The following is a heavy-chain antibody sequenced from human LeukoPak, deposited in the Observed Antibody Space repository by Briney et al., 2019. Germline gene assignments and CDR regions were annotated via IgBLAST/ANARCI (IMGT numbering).Heavy chain of an antibody. Sequence: SETLSLTCTVSGDSIRLYYWSWIRQPPGKGLEWIGNIYFTGDTNYNPSLKSRVTISVDTSKTQFSLKLDSLTAADTAAYYCARDRRASGSHYYYGMDVWGQGTTVTVS. CDR1: GDSIRLYY. V-gene: IGHV4-59*01. CDR2: IYFTGDT. D-gene: IGHD3-10*01. J-gene: IGHJ6*02. CDR3: ARDRRASGSHYYYGMDV.